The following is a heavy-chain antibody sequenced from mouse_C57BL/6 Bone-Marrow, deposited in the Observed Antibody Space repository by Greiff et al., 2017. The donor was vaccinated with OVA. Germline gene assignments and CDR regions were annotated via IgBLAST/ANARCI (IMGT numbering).Heavy chain of an antibody. CDR3: ARKTDYYFDY. CDR2: IWTGGGT. Sequence: VKLLESGPGLVAPSQSLSITCTVSGFSLTSYAISWVRQPQGKGLEWLGVIWTGGGTNYNSELKYRLSIIKDNYQSQVFVNMDRLQTDDTARDYCARKTDYYFDYWGQGTTLTVSS. J-gene: IGHJ2*01. V-gene: IGHV2-9-1*01. CDR1: GFSLTSYA. D-gene: IGHD3-2*01.